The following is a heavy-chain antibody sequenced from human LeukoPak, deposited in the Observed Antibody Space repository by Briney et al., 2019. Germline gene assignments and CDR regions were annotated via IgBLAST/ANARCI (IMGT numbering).Heavy chain of an antibody. CDR1: GFTFSSYA. CDR2: ISYDGSNK. J-gene: IGHJ2*01. CDR3: ARDPGIGWYFDL. D-gene: IGHD1-14*01. Sequence: GGSLRLSCAASGFTFSSYAMHWVRQAPGKGLEWVAVISYDGSNKYYADSVKGRFTISRDNSKNTLYLQMNSLRAEDTAVYYCARDPGIGWYFDLWGRGTLVTVSS. V-gene: IGHV3-30-3*01.